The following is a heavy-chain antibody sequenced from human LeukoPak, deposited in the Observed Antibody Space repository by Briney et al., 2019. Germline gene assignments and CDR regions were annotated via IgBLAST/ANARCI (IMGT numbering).Heavy chain of an antibody. CDR3: AKDRSRVLGEFDY. D-gene: IGHD3-16*01. CDR2: ISYDGSNK. CDR1: GFTFSSYG. Sequence: GGSLRLSCAASGFTFSSYGMHWVRQAPGRGLEWVAVISYDGSNKYYAGSVKGRFTISGDNSKNSLYLQMNSLRAEDTAVYYCAKDRSRVLGEFDYWGQGTLVTVSS. V-gene: IGHV3-30*18. J-gene: IGHJ4*02.